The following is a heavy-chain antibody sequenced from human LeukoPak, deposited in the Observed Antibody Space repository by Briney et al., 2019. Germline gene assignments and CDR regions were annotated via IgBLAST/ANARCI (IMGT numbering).Heavy chain of an antibody. CDR2: INHSGST. Sequence: SETLSLTCAVYGGSFSGYYWSWIRQPPGKGLEWIGEINHSGSTNYNPSLKSRVTISVDTSKKQFSLRLSSVTAADTAVYYCARNHGYSYGGRVGSDYWGQGTLVTVSS. V-gene: IGHV4-34*01. CDR3: ARNHGYSYGGRVGSDY. D-gene: IGHD5-18*01. CDR1: GGSFSGYY. J-gene: IGHJ4*02.